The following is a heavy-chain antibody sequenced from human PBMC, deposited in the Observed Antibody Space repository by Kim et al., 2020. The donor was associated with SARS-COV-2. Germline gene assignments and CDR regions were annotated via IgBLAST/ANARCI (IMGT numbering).Heavy chain of an antibody. Sequence: ASVKVSCKASGYTFTSYAMNWVRQAPGQGLEWMGWINTNTGNPKYAQGFTGRFGFSLDTSVSTAYLQMSSLKAEDTAVYYCARGGPYYYGSGGYYPDAFDIWGQGTMVTVSS. CDR2: INTNTGNP. V-gene: IGHV7-4-1*02. D-gene: IGHD3-10*01. CDR3: ARGGPYYYGSGGYYPDAFDI. CDR1: GYTFTSYA. J-gene: IGHJ3*02.